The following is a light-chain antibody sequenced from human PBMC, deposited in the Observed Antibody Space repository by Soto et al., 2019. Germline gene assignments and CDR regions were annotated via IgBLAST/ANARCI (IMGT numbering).Light chain of an antibody. CDR2: EVN. CDR3: TSYAGGNNV. CDR1: SSDVGGYNY. V-gene: IGLV2-8*01. J-gene: IGLJ1*01. Sequence: QSALTQPPFASGSPGQSVTISCTGTSSDVGGYNYVSWYQQYPGKVPKLMVYEVNKRPSGVPDRFSGSKSGNTASLTVSGLQADDEADYYCTSYAGGNNVFGTGTKVTVL.